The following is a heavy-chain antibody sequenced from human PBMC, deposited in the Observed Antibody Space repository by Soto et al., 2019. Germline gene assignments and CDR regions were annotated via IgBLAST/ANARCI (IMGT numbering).Heavy chain of an antibody. J-gene: IGHJ6*01. CDR3: AKDTLRRTGIEVHMDV. CDR2: ISGSGVRT. D-gene: IGHD3-22*01. CDR1: GFTFSSYA. V-gene: IGHV3-23*01. Sequence: PGGSLRLSCAASGFTFSSYAMSWVRQAPGKGLEWVSAISGSGVRTYYADSVKGRFTISRDNSKNTLYLQMNSLRAEDTAVYYCAKDTLRRTGIEVHMDVWGQGTTVTV.